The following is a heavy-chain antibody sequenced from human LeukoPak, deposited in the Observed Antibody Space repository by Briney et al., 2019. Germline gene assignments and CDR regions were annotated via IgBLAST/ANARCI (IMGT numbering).Heavy chain of an antibody. J-gene: IGHJ6*02. CDR2: IYHSGST. Sequence: PSETLSLTCAVSGASISSYYWSWIRQPPGKGLEWIGYIYHSGSTKYNPSLKSRVTISVDTSKSQFSLKLSSVTAADTAVYYCARQGYCSGGSCYSNYYYGMDVWGQGTTVTVSS. V-gene: IGHV4-59*08. CDR1: GASISSYY. CDR3: ARQGYCSGGSCYSNYYYGMDV. D-gene: IGHD2-15*01.